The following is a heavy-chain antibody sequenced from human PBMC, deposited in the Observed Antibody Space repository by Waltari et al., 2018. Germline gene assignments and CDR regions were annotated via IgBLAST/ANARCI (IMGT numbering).Heavy chain of an antibody. Sequence: QVQLVESGGGVVQPGGSLRLSCAASGFTFSSYGMPWVRQAPGKGLEWVAFIRYDGSNKYYADSVKGRFTISRDNSKNTLYLQMNSLRAEDTAVYYCAKDRGGRELLEYFDYWGQGTLVTVSS. J-gene: IGHJ4*02. CDR1: GFTFSSYG. D-gene: IGHD1-26*01. CDR3: AKDRGGRELLEYFDY. V-gene: IGHV3-30*02. CDR2: IRYDGSNK.